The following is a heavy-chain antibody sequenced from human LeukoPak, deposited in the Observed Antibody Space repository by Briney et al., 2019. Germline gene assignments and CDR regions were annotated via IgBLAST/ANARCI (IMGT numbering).Heavy chain of an antibody. CDR1: GFTFSHYW. D-gene: IGHD4-17*01. CDR2: INPDGSEK. Sequence: TGGSLRLSCVVSGFTFSHYWMNWVRQAPGEGLEYVAYINPDGSEKNCVDSVKGRFSISRDSAQNTLFLQMNSLRAEDTALYYCARHGDFCFDNWGQGTPVTVS. CDR3: ARHGDFCFDN. V-gene: IGHV3-7*03. J-gene: IGHJ4*02.